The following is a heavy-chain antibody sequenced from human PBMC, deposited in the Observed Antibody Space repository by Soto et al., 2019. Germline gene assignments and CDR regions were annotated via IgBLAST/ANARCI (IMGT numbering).Heavy chain of an antibody. CDR1: GYAITSYG. CDR3: AREEWAWNPIGYYYYYGMDV. Sequence: ASVEVSSKAPGYAITSYGISWVRQAPGQGLEWMGWISAYNGNTNYAQKLQGRVTMTTDTSTSTAYMELRSLRSDDTAVYYCAREEWAWNPIGYYYYYGMDVWGQGTTVTVSS. J-gene: IGHJ6*02. CDR2: ISAYNGNT. V-gene: IGHV1-18*01. D-gene: IGHD1-1*01.